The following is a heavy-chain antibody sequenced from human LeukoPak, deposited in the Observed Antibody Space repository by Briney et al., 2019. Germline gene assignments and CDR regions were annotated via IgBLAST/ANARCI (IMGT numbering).Heavy chain of an antibody. Sequence: PGGSLRLSCAASGFTFSSYALSWVRQAPGKGLEWVSAISGNGGSTYYADSVKGRFTISRDNSKNSLYLQMNSLRAEDTAVYYCARVLRCSGGSCYSGGAFDIWGQGTMVTVSS. CDR1: GFTFSSYA. CDR3: ARVLRCSGGSCYSGGAFDI. J-gene: IGHJ3*02. CDR2: ISGNGGST. D-gene: IGHD2-15*01. V-gene: IGHV3-23*01.